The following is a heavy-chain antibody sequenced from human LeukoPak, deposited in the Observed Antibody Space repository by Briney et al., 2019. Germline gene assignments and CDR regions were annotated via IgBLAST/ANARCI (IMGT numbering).Heavy chain of an antibody. Sequence: GGSLRLSCAASGFTVSSNYMSWVRQGPGKGLEWVALIYNDGGTHYTDSVKGRFTISRDTSRNKLFLQMNSLRVEDSAMYYCVKRLTLGDLSIKGAFALWGQGTMVTVAS. D-gene: IGHD3-16*02. CDR1: GFTVSSNY. V-gene: IGHV3-53*01. J-gene: IGHJ3*01. CDR3: VKRLTLGDLSIKGAFAL. CDR2: IYNDGGT.